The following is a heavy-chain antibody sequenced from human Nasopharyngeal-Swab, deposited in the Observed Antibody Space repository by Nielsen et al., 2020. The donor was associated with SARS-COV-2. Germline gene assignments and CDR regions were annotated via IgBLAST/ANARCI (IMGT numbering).Heavy chain of an antibody. J-gene: IGHJ4*02. CDR1: GYTFTSYG. CDR2: ISAYNGNT. Sequence: ASVKVSCKASGYTFTSYGISWVRQAPGHGLEWMGWISAYNGNTNYAQKLQGRVTMTTDTSTSTAYMELRSLRSDDTAVYYCARTYYDFWSGPHRGYFDYWGQGTLVTVSS. CDR3: ARTYYDFWSGPHRGYFDY. D-gene: IGHD3-3*01. V-gene: IGHV1-18*01.